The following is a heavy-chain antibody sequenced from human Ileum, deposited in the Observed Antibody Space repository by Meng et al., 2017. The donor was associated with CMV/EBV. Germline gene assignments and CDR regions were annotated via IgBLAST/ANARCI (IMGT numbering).Heavy chain of an antibody. V-gene: IGHV3-23*01. CDR1: GFTFSTYA. CDR2: ISATGGTS. D-gene: IGHD2-15*01. CDR3: AKDLRDIVVLVGARVH. Sequence: GESLKISCAASGFTFSTYAMTWVRQAPGNGLEWVSTISATGGTSYYADSVKGRFTTSRDNSKSTLFLQMNSLRAEDTAVYYCAKDLRDIVVLVGARVHWGQGTLVTVSS. J-gene: IGHJ4*02.